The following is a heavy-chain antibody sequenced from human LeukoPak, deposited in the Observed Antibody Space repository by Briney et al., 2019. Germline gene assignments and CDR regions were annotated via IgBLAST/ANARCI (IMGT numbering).Heavy chain of an antibody. CDR3: ARGTTVINFDY. J-gene: IGHJ4*02. Sequence: PSETLSLTCSVSGGSISRNTDFWGWVRQSPGKGLEWIGSLSSSGSTNYNPSLKSRVTISVDTSKNQFSLKLSSVTAADTAVYYCARGTTVINFDYWGQGTLVTVSS. V-gene: IGHV4-39*07. CDR1: GGSISRNTDF. CDR2: LSSSGST. D-gene: IGHD4-17*01.